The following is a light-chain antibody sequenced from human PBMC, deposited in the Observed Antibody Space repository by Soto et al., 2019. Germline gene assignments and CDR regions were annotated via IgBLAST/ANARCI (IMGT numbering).Light chain of an antibody. J-gene: IGLJ1*01. Sequence: FTISCSGSSSNIGSNTVSWYQQLPGTTPKLLIYSNNQRPSGVPDRFSGSKSGTSASLAISGLQSEDEADYYCAAWDDSLNGLYVFGTGTKVTGL. CDR3: AAWDDSLNGLYV. CDR2: SNN. V-gene: IGLV1-44*01. CDR1: SSNIGSNT.